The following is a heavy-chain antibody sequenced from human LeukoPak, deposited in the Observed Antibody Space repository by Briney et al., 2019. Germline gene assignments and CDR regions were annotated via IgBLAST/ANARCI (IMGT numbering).Heavy chain of an antibody. CDR3: ASLGGTYDY. CDR2: IYYTGIT. J-gene: IGHJ4*02. CDR1: GASINSHY. D-gene: IGHD1-26*01. Sequence: PSETLSLTCTVSGASINSHYWSWIRQPPGKGLEWTGYIYYTGITNFSPSLKSRVAISIDSSKNQVSLKLTSVTAADTAVYYCASLGGTYDYWGQGALVTVSS. V-gene: IGHV4-59*08.